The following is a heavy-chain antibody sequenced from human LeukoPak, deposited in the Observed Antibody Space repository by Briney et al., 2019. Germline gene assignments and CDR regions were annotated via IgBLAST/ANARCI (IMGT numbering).Heavy chain of an antibody. V-gene: IGHV3-7*01. D-gene: IGHD1-26*01. CDR3: ARENSGSYTSPDAFDI. Sequence: GSLRLSCAASGFTFSSYWMSWVRQAPGKGLEWVANIKQDGSEKYYVDSVKGRFTISRDNAKNSLYLQMNSLRAEDTAVYYCARENSGSYTSPDAFDIWGQGTMVTVSS. CDR2: IKQDGSEK. J-gene: IGHJ3*02. CDR1: GFTFSSYW.